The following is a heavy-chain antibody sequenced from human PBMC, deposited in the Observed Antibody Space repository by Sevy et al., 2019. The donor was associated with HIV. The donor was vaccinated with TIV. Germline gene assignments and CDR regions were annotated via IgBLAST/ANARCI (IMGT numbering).Heavy chain of an antibody. CDR3: AREVVNPGLDYGMDV. CDR2: IGGFNGNT. J-gene: IGHJ6*02. CDR1: NYNFFAYG. Sequence: ASVKVSCKASNYNFFAYGFAWVRQAPGQGLEWMGWIGGFNGNTNYAQKLRGGVPLTTDSSTSTASMELRSLTSDDTAVYYCAREVVNPGLDYGMDVWGPGITVTVSS. D-gene: IGHD2-2*01. V-gene: IGHV1-18*01.